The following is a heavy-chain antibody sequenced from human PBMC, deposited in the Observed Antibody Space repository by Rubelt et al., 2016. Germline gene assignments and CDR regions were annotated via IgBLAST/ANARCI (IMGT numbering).Heavy chain of an antibody. V-gene: IGHV4-59*12. Sequence: GKGLEWIGYIYYSGSTNYNPSLKSRVTISVDTSKNQFSLKLSSVTAADTAVYYCARDQYDYDSSGYKLNDAFDIWGQGTMVTVSS. J-gene: IGHJ3*02. CDR3: ARDQYDYDSSGYKLNDAFDI. CDR2: IYYSGST. D-gene: IGHD3-22*01.